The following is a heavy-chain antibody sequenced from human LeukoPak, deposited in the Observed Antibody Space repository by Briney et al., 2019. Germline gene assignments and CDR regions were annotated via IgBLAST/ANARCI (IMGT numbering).Heavy chain of an antibody. J-gene: IGHJ4*02. Sequence: GGSLRLSCAASGFTFSSYSMNWVRQAPGKGLEWVSSISSSSSYIYYADSVKGRFTISRDNAKNSLYLQMNSLRAEDTAVYYCARDGRYDILTGYSYYFDYWGQGTLVTVSS. CDR1: GFTFSSYS. CDR2: ISSSSSYI. CDR3: ARDGRYDILTGYSYYFDY. V-gene: IGHV3-21*01. D-gene: IGHD3-9*01.